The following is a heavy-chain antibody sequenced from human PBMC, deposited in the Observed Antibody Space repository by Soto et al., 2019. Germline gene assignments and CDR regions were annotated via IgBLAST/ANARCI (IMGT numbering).Heavy chain of an antibody. CDR2: IDPRDSYN. Sequence: GGDLKISRKGSGYRFNNYWISRVRQMPGKGLEGVGGIDPRDSYNNYSPSVQRHVTNPPDKSISTPFLPWTSLKAADNAMYCCPRVPDCGDYYFYCLDVWGQGTTVTVSS. V-gene: IGHV5-10-1*01. J-gene: IGHJ6*02. CDR3: PRVPDCGDYYFYCLDV. D-gene: IGHD4-17*01. CDR1: GYRFNNYW.